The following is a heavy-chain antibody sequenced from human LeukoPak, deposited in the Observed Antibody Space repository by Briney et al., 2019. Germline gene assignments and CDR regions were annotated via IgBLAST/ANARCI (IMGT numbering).Heavy chain of an antibody. CDR3: ARDDTPTWALPQEGPDYYYYYGMDV. CDR1: GFTFSGYS. V-gene: IGHV3-21*01. J-gene: IGHJ6*02. CDR2: ISSSSSYI. D-gene: IGHD1-26*01. Sequence: GGSLRLSCAASGFTFSGYSMNWVRQAPGKGLEWVSSISSSSSYIYYADSVKGRFTISRDNAKNSLYLQMNSLRAEDTAVYYCARDDTPTWALPQEGPDYYYYYGMDVWGQGTTVTVSS.